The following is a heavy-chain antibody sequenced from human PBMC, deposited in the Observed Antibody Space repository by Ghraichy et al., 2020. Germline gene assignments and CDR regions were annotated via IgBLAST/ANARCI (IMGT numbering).Heavy chain of an antibody. V-gene: IGHV1-24*01. CDR2: FDPEDGET. J-gene: IGHJ6*02. CDR1: GYTLTELS. Sequence: ASVKVSCKVSGYTLTELSMHWVRQAPGKGLEWMGGFDPEDGETIYAQKFQGRVTMTEDTSTDTAYMELSSLRSEDTAVYYCATVKPQFRSGYYNYYYYGMDGLGQGTTVTVSS. D-gene: IGHD3-3*01. CDR3: ATVKPQFRSGYYNYYYYGMDG.